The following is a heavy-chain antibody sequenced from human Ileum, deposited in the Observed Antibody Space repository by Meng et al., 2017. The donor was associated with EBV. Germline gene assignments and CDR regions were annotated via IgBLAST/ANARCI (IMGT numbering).Heavy chain of an antibody. CDR1: GGSFSGYY. D-gene: IGHD3-22*01. J-gene: IGHJ4*02. CDR3: ASKSYYDSSGYYFGY. V-gene: IGHV4-34*01. CDR2: INHSGST. Sequence: VQLQQWGAGLLKPSETLSLTCAVYGGSFSGYYWSWIRQPPGKGLEWIGEINHSGSTNYNPSLKSRVTISVDTSKNQFSLKLSSVTAADTAVYYCASKSYYDSSGYYFGYWGQGTLVTVSS.